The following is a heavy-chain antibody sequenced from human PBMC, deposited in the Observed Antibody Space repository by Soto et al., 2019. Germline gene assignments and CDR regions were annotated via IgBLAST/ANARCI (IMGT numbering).Heavy chain of an antibody. Sequence: QVQLQESGPGLVKPSETLSLTCTVSGDSISPYYWTRIRQPPGKGLEFIGCVHASGTSTYNPSLESRVTMSVDTSKNHFSLRLQSVIAADTAVYYCARRVDFPHYMDVWGKGTTVTVSS. D-gene: IGHD5-12*01. CDR1: GDSISPYY. V-gene: IGHV4-4*08. CDR3: ARRVDFPHYMDV. J-gene: IGHJ6*03. CDR2: VHASGTS.